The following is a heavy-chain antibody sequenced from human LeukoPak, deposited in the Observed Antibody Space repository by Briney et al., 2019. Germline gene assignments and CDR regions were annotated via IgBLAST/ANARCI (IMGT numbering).Heavy chain of an antibody. Sequence: PSETLSLTCTVSGYSISSGYYWGWIRQPPGKGLEWIVSLYHSGRTSYNPSLKSRVTISVDTSKNQFSLKLSSVTAADTAVYYCARHLIRRDYSSGWSQSRYYYYYMDVWGKGTTVTISS. V-gene: IGHV4-38-2*02. J-gene: IGHJ6*03. D-gene: IGHD6-19*01. CDR2: LYHSGRT. CDR1: GYSISSGYY. CDR3: ARHLIRRDYSSGWSQSRYYYYYMDV.